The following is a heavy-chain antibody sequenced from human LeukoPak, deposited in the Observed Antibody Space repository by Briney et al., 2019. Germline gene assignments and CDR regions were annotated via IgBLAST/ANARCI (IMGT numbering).Heavy chain of an antibody. CDR1: GFTFSTYV. CDR2: ISGSGDNT. J-gene: IGHJ4*02. V-gene: IGHV3-23*01. Sequence: GGSLRLSCAASGFTFSTYVMSWVRQAPGKGLERVSGISGSGDNTYYADSVKGRFTVSRDNSKNTLYLQMNSLRAEDTAIYYCAKGSGYDTDFDYWGQGTLVTVSS. D-gene: IGHD3-9*01. CDR3: AKGSGYDTDFDY.